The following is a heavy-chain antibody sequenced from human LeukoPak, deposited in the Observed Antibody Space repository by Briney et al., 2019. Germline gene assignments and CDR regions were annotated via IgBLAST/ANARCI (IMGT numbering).Heavy chain of an antibody. Sequence: GGSLRLSCAASGFTFSNAWMSWVRQAPGKGLEWVGRIKSKTDGGTTDYAAPVKGRFTISRDDSKNTLYLQMNSLRAEDTAVYYCAKEKGDFWSGTGDYWGQGTLVTVSS. J-gene: IGHJ4*02. V-gene: IGHV3-15*01. CDR1: GFTFSNAW. CDR2: IKSKTDGGTT. D-gene: IGHD3-3*01. CDR3: AKEKGDFWSGTGDY.